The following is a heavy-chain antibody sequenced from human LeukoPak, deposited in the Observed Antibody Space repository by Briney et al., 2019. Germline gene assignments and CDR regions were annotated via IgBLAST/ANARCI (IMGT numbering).Heavy chain of an antibody. CDR2: IKQDGSEK. V-gene: IGHV3-7*01. Sequence: GSLRLSCAASGFTFSTYWMSWVRQAPGKGLEWVANIKQDGSEKYYVGSVKGRFTISRDNAKNSLYLQMNSLRAEDTAVYYCARDPHSGTYYADYAFDIWGQGTMVTVSS. CDR1: GFTFSTYW. D-gene: IGHD1-26*01. J-gene: IGHJ3*02. CDR3: ARDPHSGTYYADYAFDI.